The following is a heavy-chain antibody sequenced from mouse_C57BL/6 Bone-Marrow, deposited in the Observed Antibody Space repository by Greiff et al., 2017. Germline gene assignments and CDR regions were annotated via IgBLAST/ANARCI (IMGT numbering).Heavy chain of an antibody. J-gene: IGHJ4*01. D-gene: IGHD2-1*01. CDR3: TQGNYNYYAMDY. CDR2: ISSGGDYI. V-gene: IGHV5-9-1*02. CDR1: GFTFSSYA. Sequence: EVKLVESGEGLVKPGGSLKLSCAASGFTFSSYAMSWVRQTPEKRLEWVAYISSGGDYIYYADTVKGRFTLSRDKTRNTLYLQVSSLKSEDTAMCYCTQGNYNYYAMDYWGQGTTLTVSS.